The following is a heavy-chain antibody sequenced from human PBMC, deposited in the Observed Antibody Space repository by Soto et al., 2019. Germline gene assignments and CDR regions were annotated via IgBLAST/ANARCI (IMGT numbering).Heavy chain of an antibody. CDR3: ARVGYYGSGSYYPQYYFDY. J-gene: IGHJ4*02. CDR2: IYYSGST. V-gene: IGHV4-59*01. CDR1: GGSISSYY. D-gene: IGHD3-10*01. Sequence: PSETLSLTCTVSGGSISSYYWSWIRQPPGKGLEWIGYIYYSGSTNYNPSLKSRVTISVDTSKNQFSLKLSSVTAADTAVYYCARVGYYGSGSYYPQYYFDYWGQGTLVTVSS.